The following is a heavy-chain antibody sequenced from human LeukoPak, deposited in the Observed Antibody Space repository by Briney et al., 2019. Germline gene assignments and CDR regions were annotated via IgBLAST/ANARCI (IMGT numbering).Heavy chain of an antibody. J-gene: IGHJ4*02. CDR2: IKQDGSKK. Sequence: GGSLRLSCVASGFPFSSYWMTWVRQAPGKGLEWVANIKQDGSKKSYVDSVKGRFTISRDNALNSLYLQMNSLRAEDTAIYYCARSIPYGTTWYGRSDYWGQGTLVTVSS. CDR1: GFPFSSYW. D-gene: IGHD6-13*01. CDR3: ARSIPYGTTWYGRSDY. V-gene: IGHV3-7*03.